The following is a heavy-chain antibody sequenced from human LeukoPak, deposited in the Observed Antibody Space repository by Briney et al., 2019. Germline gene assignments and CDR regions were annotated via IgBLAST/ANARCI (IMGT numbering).Heavy chain of an antibody. CDR2: INTNTGNP. D-gene: IGHD1-7*01. Sequence: ASVKVSCKASGYAFTSYAMNWVRQAPGQGLEWMGWINTNTGNPTYAQGFTGRFVFSLDTSVSTAYLQISSLKAEDTAVYYCARVNWNYPYYYYGMDVWGQGTTVTVSS. V-gene: IGHV7-4-1*02. CDR1: GYAFTSYA. CDR3: ARVNWNYPYYYYGMDV. J-gene: IGHJ6*02.